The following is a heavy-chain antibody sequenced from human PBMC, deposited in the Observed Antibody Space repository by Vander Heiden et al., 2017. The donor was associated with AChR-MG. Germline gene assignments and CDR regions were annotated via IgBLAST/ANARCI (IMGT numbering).Heavy chain of an antibody. CDR1: GFSLRTYG. Sequence: QVHLVESGGGVVHTGGSVRLSCAASGFSLRTYGMHGVRQAPGKGLEWVAFIRSDGSNKYYADPVKGRFTISRHNSKNTLYLQIIRLRPEDTAVYYCADEITTPGTGYYAMDVWGQGTTVTVSS. J-gene: IGHJ6*02. CDR2: IRSDGSNK. CDR3: ADEITTPGTGYYAMDV. D-gene: IGHD2-8*02. V-gene: IGHV3-30*02.